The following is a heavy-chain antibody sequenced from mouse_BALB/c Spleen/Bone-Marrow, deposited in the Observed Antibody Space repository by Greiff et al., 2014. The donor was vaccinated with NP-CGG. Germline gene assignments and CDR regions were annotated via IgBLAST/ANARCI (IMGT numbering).Heavy chain of an antibody. CDR1: GYTFTDYY. V-gene: IGHV1-26*01. CDR3: ARSRYGIY. D-gene: IGHD2-14*01. CDR2: INPNSGDS. Sequence: EVKLEESGPELVKPGASVKMSCKASGYTFTDYYMKWVKQNHGKSLEWIGDINPNSGDSFCNQKFKGKATLTVDKSSSTAYMQLNSLTSEDSAVYYCARSRYGIYWGQGTTLTVSS. J-gene: IGHJ2*01.